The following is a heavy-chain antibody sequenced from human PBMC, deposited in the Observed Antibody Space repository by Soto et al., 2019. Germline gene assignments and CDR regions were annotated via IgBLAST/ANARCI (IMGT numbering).Heavy chain of an antibody. D-gene: IGHD2-21*02. V-gene: IGHV1-69*13. CDR1: GGTFSSSA. Sequence: SVKVSCKASGGTFSSSAISWVRQAPGQGLEWMGGINPIFGTAHYAQKFQGRVTITADESTSTAYMELSSLRSEDTAMYYCARAYCGGDCTRSYYYYYMDVWGQGTTVTVSS. CDR2: INPIFGTA. J-gene: IGHJ6*02. CDR3: ARAYCGGDCTRSYYYYYMDV.